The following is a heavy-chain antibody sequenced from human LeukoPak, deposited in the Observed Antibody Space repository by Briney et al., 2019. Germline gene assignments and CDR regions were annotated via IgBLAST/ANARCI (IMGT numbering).Heavy chain of an antibody. J-gene: IGHJ4*02. V-gene: IGHV3-7*01. D-gene: IGHD3-22*01. CDR1: GFTFSSYW. CDR3: ARARNYYESSGYFNFDY. Sequence: GGSLRLSCAASGFTFSSYWMSWVRQAPGKGLEWVANIKQDGSEKYYVDSVKGRFTISRDNAKNSLYLQMNSLRAEDTAVYYCARARNYYESSGYFNFDYWGQGTLVTVSS. CDR2: IKQDGSEK.